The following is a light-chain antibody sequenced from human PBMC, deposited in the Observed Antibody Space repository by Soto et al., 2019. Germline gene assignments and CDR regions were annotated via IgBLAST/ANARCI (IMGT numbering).Light chain of an antibody. CDR3: QSYDSSLSGSV. CDR2: DVD. V-gene: IGLV2-11*01. Sequence: QSALTQPRSVSGSPGQSVTISCTGTNSDVGHYNYVSWYQQHPGKAPKLIIFDVDKRPSGVPDRFSGSKSGTSASLAITGLQAEDEADYYCQSYDSSLSGSVFGGGTQLTVL. J-gene: IGLJ2*01. CDR1: NSDVGHYNY.